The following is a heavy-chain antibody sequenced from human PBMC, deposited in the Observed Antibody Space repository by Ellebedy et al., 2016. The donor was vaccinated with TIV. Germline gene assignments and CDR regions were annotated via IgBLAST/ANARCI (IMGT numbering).Heavy chain of an antibody. V-gene: IGHV3-33*08. CDR1: GFTFSSYG. CDR2: IWYDGSNK. CDR3: ARLATYYYDSSGYYYDYYYGMDV. D-gene: IGHD3-22*01. J-gene: IGHJ6*02. Sequence: PGGSLRLSCAASGFTFSSYGMHWVRQAPGKGLEWVAVIWYDGSNKYYADSVKGRFTIPRDNSKNTLYLKMNSLRAEDTAVYYCARLATYYYDSSGYYYDYYYGMDVWGQGTTVTVSS.